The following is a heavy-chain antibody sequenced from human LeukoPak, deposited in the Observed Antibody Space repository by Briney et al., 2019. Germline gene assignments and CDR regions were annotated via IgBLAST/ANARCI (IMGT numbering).Heavy chain of an antibody. J-gene: IGHJ1*01. CDR2: IKSDGST. CDR1: GFTFSSYW. D-gene: IGHD3-22*01. Sequence: GGSLRLSCAASGFTFSSYWMHWVRHAPGKGLVWVSRIKSDGSTNYADSVKGRFTISRDNAKNTVSLQMNSLRAEDTGVYYCARAPSEIGGYYPEYFRHWGQGTLVTASS. CDR3: ARAPSEIGGYYPEYFRH. V-gene: IGHV3-74*01.